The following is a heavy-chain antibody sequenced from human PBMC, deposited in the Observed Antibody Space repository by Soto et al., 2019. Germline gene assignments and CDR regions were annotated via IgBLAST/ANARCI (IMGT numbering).Heavy chain of an antibody. V-gene: IGHV4-59*01. CDR1: GGSTSSYY. CDR3: AAPPRY. CDR2: IYYNGST. J-gene: IGHJ4*02. Sequence: QVQLQESGPGLVKPSETLSLTCSVSGGSTSSYYWSWIRQPPGKGLEWIGYIYYNGSTDYSPPLKSRVTMSIDTSQHQVSLKLNSVTTADTAVYYCAAPPRYWGQGTLVTVSS.